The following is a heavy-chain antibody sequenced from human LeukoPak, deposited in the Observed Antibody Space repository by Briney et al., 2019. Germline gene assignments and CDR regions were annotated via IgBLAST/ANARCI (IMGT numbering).Heavy chain of an antibody. CDR3: ARNAASGLDY. Sequence: ASVKVSCKASGYTFTNYYMHWVRQAPGQGLEWMGFINPSGGSTSYAQKFQGRVTMTRDTSTSTVYMELSSLTSEDTAVYYGARNAASGLDYWGQGTLVTVSS. CDR2: INPSGGST. V-gene: IGHV1-46*01. D-gene: IGHD2-15*01. J-gene: IGHJ4*02. CDR1: GYTFTNYY.